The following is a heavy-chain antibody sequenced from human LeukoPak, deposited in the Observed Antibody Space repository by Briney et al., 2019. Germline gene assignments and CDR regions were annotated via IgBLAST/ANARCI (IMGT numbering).Heavy chain of an antibody. CDR2: IIPILGIA. Sequence: SVKVSCKASGGTFSSYAISWVRQAPGRGLEWMGRIIPILGIANYAQKFQGRVTITADKSTSTAYMELSSLRSEDTAVYYCARPYSGSSLEAFDIWGQGTMVTVSS. CDR1: GGTFSSYA. D-gene: IGHD1-26*01. J-gene: IGHJ3*02. CDR3: ARPYSGSSLEAFDI. V-gene: IGHV1-69*04.